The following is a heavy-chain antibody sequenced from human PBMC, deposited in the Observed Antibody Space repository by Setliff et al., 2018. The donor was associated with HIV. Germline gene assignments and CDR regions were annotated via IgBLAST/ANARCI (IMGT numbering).Heavy chain of an antibody. V-gene: IGHV3-48*01. CDR3: TSRSRAAAGMLSYYYMDV. D-gene: IGHD6-13*01. Sequence: GGSLRLSCAASGFTFSHYHMNWVRQAPGKGLEWVSYISSGSSTIHYADSVKGRFTISRDDAKNSLYLQMNSLRAEDTAIYYCTSRSRAAAGMLSYYYMDVWGKGTTVTVSS. J-gene: IGHJ6*03. CDR1: GFTFSHYH. CDR2: ISSGSSTI.